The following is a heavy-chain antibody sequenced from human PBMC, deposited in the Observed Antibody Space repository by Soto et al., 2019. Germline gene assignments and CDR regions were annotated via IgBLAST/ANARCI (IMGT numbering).Heavy chain of an antibody. CDR3: XXXXXXXXXWTDY. J-gene: IGHJ4*02. Sequence: EVQLVQSGGGLVKPGESLRLSCAVSGFTFSNAWXGXXXXXXXXXXXXVGRIKSETDGGATDYAAPVRGRFTISRDDSXXXXXXXXXXXXXXXXXXXXXXXXXXXXXXWTDYWGQGTQVTVSS. V-gene: IGHV3-15*07. CDR1: GFTFSNAW. CDR2: IKSETDGGAT.